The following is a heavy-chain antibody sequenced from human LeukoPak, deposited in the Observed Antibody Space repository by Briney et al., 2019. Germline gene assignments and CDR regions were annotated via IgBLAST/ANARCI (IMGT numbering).Heavy chain of an antibody. CDR1: GFTFSSYW. D-gene: IGHD4-23*01. CDR3: AKDGVYGGNSEHWYFDL. Sequence: GGSLRPSCAASGFTFSSYWLHWVRQAPGKGLVWVSRINSDGSSTTYADSVKGRFTISRDNAKNTLYLQMNSLRAEDTAVYYCAKDGVYGGNSEHWYFDLWGRGTLVTVSS. CDR2: INSDGSST. V-gene: IGHV3-74*01. J-gene: IGHJ2*01.